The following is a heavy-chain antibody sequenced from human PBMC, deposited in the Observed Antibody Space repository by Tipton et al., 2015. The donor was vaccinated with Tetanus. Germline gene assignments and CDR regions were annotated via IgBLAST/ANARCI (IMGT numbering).Heavy chain of an antibody. CDR1: GVTFKTYG. CDR2: SWYDGTDK. Sequence: SLRLSCVGSGVTFKTYGIHWVRQAPGKGLEWVAVSWYDGTDKYYADSVKGRFTISRDNSKNTLYLQMNSLRAEDTAVYYCAREADCSGGSCFSGDFDNWGQGTQVTVSS. J-gene: IGHJ4*02. CDR3: AREADCSGGSCFSGDFDN. D-gene: IGHD2-15*01. V-gene: IGHV3-33*08.